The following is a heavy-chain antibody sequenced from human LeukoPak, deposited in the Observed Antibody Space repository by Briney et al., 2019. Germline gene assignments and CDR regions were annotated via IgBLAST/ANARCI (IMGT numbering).Heavy chain of an antibody. CDR3: ARTTEGGYTYDYFYYYYMDV. CDR2: IYYSGST. V-gene: IGHV4-59*01. Sequence: SETLSLTCTVSGGSLSSYYWSWIRQPPGKGLEWIGYIYYSGSTNYNPSLKSRVTISVDTSKNQFSLKLSSVTAADTAVYYCARTTEGGYTYDYFYYYYMDVWGKGTTVTISS. D-gene: IGHD5-18*01. J-gene: IGHJ6*03. CDR1: GGSLSSYY.